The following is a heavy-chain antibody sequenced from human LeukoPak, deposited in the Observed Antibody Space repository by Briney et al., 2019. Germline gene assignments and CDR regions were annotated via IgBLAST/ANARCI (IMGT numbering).Heavy chain of an antibody. V-gene: IGHV3-33*08. J-gene: IGHJ3*02. CDR1: GFTFSSYG. CDR3: ARGGVYYDSSGYLLNI. Sequence: GGSLRLSCAASGFTFSSYGMHWVRQAPGKGLEWVAVIWYGGSNKYYADSVKGRFTISRDNSKNTLYLQMNSLRAEDTAVYYCARGGVYYDSSGYLLNIWGQGTMVTVSS. CDR2: IWYGGSNK. D-gene: IGHD3-22*01.